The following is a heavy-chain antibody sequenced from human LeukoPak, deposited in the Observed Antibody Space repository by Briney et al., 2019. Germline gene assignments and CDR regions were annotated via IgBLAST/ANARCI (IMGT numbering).Heavy chain of an antibody. Sequence: GASVKVSCKASGGTFTSYAMNWVRQAPGQGLEWMGWINTNTGNPTYAQGFTGRFVFSLDTSVSTAYLQISSLKAEDTAVYYCARKMPFIAAAGNNWFDPWGQGTLVTVSS. V-gene: IGHV7-4-1*02. CDR3: ARKMPFIAAAGNNWFDP. D-gene: IGHD6-13*01. CDR1: GGTFTSYA. J-gene: IGHJ5*02. CDR2: INTNTGNP.